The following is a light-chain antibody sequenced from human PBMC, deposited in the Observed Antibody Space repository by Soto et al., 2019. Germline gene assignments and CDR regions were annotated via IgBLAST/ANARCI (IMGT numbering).Light chain of an antibody. J-gene: IGKJ5*01. Sequence: ETVMTQSPGSLSVSPGERATLSCRASQSVNSNLAWYQQKPGQAPRLLIYGASSRATGIPDRFSGSGSGTDFTLTISRLEPEDFAVYYCQQYGSSPWTFGQGTRLEIK. V-gene: IGKV3-20*01. CDR3: QQYGSSPWT. CDR1: QSVNSN. CDR2: GAS.